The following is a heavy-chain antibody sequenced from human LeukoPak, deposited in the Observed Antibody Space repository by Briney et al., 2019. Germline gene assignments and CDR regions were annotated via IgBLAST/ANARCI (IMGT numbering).Heavy chain of an antibody. V-gene: IGHV4-34*09. CDR3: AGTTAVTPGAFDY. D-gene: IGHD4-17*01. CDR2: INHSGST. CDR1: GGSFSGYY. Sequence: PSETLSLTCAVYGGSFSGYYWSWIRQPPGKGLEWIGEINHSGSTYYNPSLKSRVTISVDTSKNQFSLKLSSVTAADTAVYYCAGTTAVTPGAFDYWGQGTLVTVSS. J-gene: IGHJ4*02.